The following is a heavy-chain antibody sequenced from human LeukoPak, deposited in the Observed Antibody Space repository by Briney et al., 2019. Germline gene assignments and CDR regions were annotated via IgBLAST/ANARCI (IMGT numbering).Heavy chain of an antibody. J-gene: IGHJ4*02. Sequence: PGGSLRLSCAVSGFTVSSNYMSWVRQAPGKGLEWVSIIYSGDSTYYADSVKGRFTMSRDNSKNRLYLQMNSLRAEDTAVYYCAGSIAVAGTIDYWGQGTLVTVSS. CDR2: IYSGDST. CDR3: AGSIAVAGTIDY. V-gene: IGHV3-66*01. D-gene: IGHD6-19*01. CDR1: GFTVSSNY.